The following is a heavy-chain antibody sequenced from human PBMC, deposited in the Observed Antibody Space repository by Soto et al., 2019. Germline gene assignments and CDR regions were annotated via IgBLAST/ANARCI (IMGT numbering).Heavy chain of an antibody. V-gene: IGHV3-30*18. J-gene: IGHJ3*02. CDR3: AKGLLAIVGTTLPRDAFNI. CDR2: ISHDGSYK. CDR1: GFSFTTYV. Sequence: LRLSCAASGFSFTTYVMHWVRQAPGKGLEWVAVISHDGSYKYYGDSVKGRFTISRDTSKNAVYLEMNSLRPEDTAVYYCAKGLLAIVGTTLPRDAFNIWGQGTMVTVSS. D-gene: IGHD1-26*01.